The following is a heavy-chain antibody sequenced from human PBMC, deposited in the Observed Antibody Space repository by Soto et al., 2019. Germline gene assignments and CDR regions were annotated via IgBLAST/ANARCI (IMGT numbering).Heavy chain of an antibody. D-gene: IGHD3-22*01. Sequence: SVKVSCKASGYPFTGYYMHWVRQAPGQGIEWMGWINPNSGGTNYAQKFQGWVTMTRDTSISTAYMELSRLRSDDTALYYPGRDGEDYSSGDSYYCGLDVWGQGTTVAVSS. CDR1: GYPFTGYY. CDR2: INPNSGGT. V-gene: IGHV1-2*04. J-gene: IGHJ6*02. CDR3: GRDGEDYSSGDSYYCGLDV.